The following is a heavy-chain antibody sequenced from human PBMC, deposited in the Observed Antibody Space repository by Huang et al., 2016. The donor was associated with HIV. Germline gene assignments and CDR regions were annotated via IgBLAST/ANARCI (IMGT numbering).Heavy chain of an antibody. V-gene: IGHV3-30*02. J-gene: IGHJ4*02. D-gene: IGHD2-8*02. CDR1: GFTFSGFG. CDR3: AKDEKQFCTGGSCHSSNIDS. CDR2: VRYDGTQT. Sequence: QVQLVESGGGAVQPGGSLRLSCTAAGFTFSGFGMHWVRQRPGEGLEWLTFVRYDGTQTTYADSVKGRFTVSSDNSDNTLVLQMDTLTSDDTALYYCAKDEKQFCTGGSCHSSNIDSWGQGTLVTVSS.